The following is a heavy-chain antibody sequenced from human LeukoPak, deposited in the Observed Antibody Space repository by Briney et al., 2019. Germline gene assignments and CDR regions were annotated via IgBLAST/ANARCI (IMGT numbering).Heavy chain of an antibody. V-gene: IGHV4-39*07. CDR1: GSSISTNTYY. CDR2: IHHRGTT. D-gene: IGHD3-10*01. J-gene: IGHJ4*02. CDR3: ARVTYNGYQHFDY. Sequence: SETLSLTCIVSGSSISTNTYYWGWIRLPPGKGLEWIGEIHHRGTTYYNPSLRSRVTISVDTSKSQFSLRLTSVTAADTAVYYCARVTYNGYQHFDYWGQGNLVTVS.